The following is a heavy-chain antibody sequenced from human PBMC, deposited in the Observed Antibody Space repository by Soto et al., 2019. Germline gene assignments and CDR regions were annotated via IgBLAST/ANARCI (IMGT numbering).Heavy chain of an antibody. CDR3: ARHPRDDYNYGGSGIFDY. V-gene: IGHV4-39*01. CDR2: MYYSGSS. D-gene: IGHD4-4*01. J-gene: IGHJ4*02. Sequence: QLQLQESGPGLVKPSGTLSLTCSVSGGSISSRTFWWAWIRQPPGKGLEWIGDMYYSGSSYSSPSLKSRVTLSVDTSKNQLSLKLNSVTAADTAVYYCARHPRDDYNYGGSGIFDYWGQGTLVTVSS. CDR1: GGSISSRTFW.